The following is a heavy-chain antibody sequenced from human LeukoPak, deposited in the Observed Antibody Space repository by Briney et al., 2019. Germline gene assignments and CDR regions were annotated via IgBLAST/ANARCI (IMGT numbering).Heavy chain of an antibody. CDR1: GGSFSVYY. V-gene: IGHV4-34*01. CDR3: ARPPFGPYYYGMDV. CDR2: INHSGST. J-gene: IGHJ6*02. D-gene: IGHD3-3*01. Sequence: SETLSLTCAVYGGSFSVYYWSWIRQPPGKGLEWIGEINHSGSTNYNPSLKSRVTISVDTSKNQFSLKLSSVTAADTAVYYCARPPFGPYYYGMDVWGQGTTVTVSS.